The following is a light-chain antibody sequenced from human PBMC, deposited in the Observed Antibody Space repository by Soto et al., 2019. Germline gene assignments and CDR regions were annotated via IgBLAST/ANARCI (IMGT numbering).Light chain of an antibody. Sequence: EIMMTQSPATLSVSPGERATLSCWSSQSISSNLAWYQHKRGQAPRLLFYGASTRTTGVPARFSGSGSGTGFTLTISSLQSEDFAIYYCPQYNSWPYTFGQGTKLEIK. J-gene: IGKJ2*01. V-gene: IGKV3-15*01. CDR1: QSISSN. CDR3: PQYNSWPYT. CDR2: GAS.